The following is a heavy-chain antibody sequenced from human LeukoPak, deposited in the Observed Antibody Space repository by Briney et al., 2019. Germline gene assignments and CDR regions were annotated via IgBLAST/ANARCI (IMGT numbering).Heavy chain of an antibody. CDR1: GGSISSYY. J-gene: IGHJ6*03. Sequence: PSETLSLTCTVSGGSISSYYWSWIRQPPGKGLEWIGYIYYSGSTNYNPSLKSRVTISVDTSKNQFSLKLSSVTAADTAVYYCARDRRLGETYYMDVWGKGTTVTVSS. CDR3: ARDRRLGETYYMDV. CDR2: IYYSGST. D-gene: IGHD3-10*01. V-gene: IGHV4-59*12.